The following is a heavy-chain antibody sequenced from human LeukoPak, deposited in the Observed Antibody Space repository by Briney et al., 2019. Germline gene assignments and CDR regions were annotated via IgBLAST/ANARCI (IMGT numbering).Heavy chain of an antibody. J-gene: IGHJ4*02. CDR2: IRSKAYGAKT. CDR3: TRVNYYDSSSFYYGYSDY. V-gene: IGHV3-49*04. D-gene: IGHD3-22*01. CDR1: GFTFSTYA. Sequence: GGSLRLSCAASGFTFSTYAMSWVRQAAGKGLEWVGFIRSKAYGAKTNYAASVQGRFSISRDDSRSTVHLQMDSLRTEDTAVYFCTRVNYYDSSSFYYGYSDYWGQGALVTVSS.